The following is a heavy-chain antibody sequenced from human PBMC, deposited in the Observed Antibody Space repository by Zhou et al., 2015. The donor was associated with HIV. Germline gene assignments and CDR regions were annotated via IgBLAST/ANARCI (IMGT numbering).Heavy chain of an antibody. Sequence: QVQPLQPGAEVKKPGSSVTVSCKAPGGAFRSYSFSWVRQAPGQGLEWMGGIIPIFGTANYAQKFQGRVTITADKSTSTAYLELSSLRYEDTAVYYCAREGWGSWYFDLWGRGTLVTVSS. CDR2: IIPIFGTA. J-gene: IGHJ2*01. CDR3: AREGWGSWYFDL. CDR1: GGAFRSYS. D-gene: IGHD7-27*01. V-gene: IGHV1-69*06.